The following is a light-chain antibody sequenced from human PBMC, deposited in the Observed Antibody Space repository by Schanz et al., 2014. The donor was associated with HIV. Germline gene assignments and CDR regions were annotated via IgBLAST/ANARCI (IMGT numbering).Light chain of an antibody. CDR2: DDD. CDR3: QTYDSGISGVV. V-gene: IGLV1-40*01. J-gene: IGLJ3*02. CDR1: SSNIGAGYD. Sequence: QSVLTQPPSLSGAPGQRVSLSCNGSSSNIGAGYDVHWYQQFPGTAPKLLIFDDDSRPSGVPDRFSGSKSGTSASLAITGLQADDEADYYCQTYDSGISGVVFGGGTKVTAL.